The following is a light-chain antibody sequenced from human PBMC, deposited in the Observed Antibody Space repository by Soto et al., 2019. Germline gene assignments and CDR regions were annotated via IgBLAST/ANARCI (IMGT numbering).Light chain of an antibody. CDR1: SSDVGGYNY. CDR3: SSYAGSNGVV. J-gene: IGLJ2*01. Sequence: QSALTQPPSASGSPGQSVTISCTGTSSDVGGYNYVSWYQQHPGKAPKLMIYDVSKRPSGVPDRFSGSKSGNTASLTVSGLQAEDVADYYCSSYAGSNGVVFGGGTKVTVL. V-gene: IGLV2-8*01. CDR2: DVS.